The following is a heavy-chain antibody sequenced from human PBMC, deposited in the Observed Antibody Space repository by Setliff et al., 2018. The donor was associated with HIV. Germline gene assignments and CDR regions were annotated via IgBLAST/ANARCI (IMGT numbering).Heavy chain of an antibody. Sequence: SETLSLTCTVSGGSISSSGNYWTWIRQRSGKGLEWIGYIYYTGSTYYHPSLKSRVLISVDTSNNLFSLSLRSVTAADTAVYYCARDLSPYGSGDPYYYYGMDVWGQGTTVTVSS. D-gene: IGHD3-10*01. J-gene: IGHJ6*02. CDR1: GGSISSSGNY. V-gene: IGHV4-31*03. CDR2: IYYTGST. CDR3: ARDLSPYGSGDPYYYYGMDV.